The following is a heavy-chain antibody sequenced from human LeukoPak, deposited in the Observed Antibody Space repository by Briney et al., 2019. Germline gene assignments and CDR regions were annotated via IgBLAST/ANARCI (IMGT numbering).Heavy chain of an antibody. Sequence: SETLSLTCAVSGGSLSGYYWSWIRQSPGKGLEWMGYIHHDGSTKYKSSFNSRITIFFVSTKNDVSLRLSPVTPADTALYFCARDVVPRDYGDTLNAYDLWGQGKMVTVS. CDR2: IHHDGST. V-gene: IGHV4-34*01. J-gene: IGHJ3*01. CDR3: ARDVVPRDYGDTLNAYDL. D-gene: IGHD4-17*01. CDR1: GGSLSGYY.